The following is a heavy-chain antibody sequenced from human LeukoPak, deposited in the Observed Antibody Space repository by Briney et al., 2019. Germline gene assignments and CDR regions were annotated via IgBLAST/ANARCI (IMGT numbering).Heavy chain of an antibody. CDR1: GFTFSTYA. CDR3: AKYGVVLPPGSHIPHWFDS. V-gene: IGHV3-23*01. CDR2: VVGGGVT. Sequence: GGSLRLSCAASGFTFSTYAMAWVRQAPGKGLEWVSTVVGGGVTFYADSVKGRFTISRDNSKNTLYLQMNSLRGDDTAIYYCAKYGVVLPPGSHIPHWFDSWGQGSLATVSS. D-gene: IGHD2-15*01. J-gene: IGHJ5*01.